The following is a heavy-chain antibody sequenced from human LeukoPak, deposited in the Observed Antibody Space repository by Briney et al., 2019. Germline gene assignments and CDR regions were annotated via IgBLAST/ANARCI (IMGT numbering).Heavy chain of an antibody. D-gene: IGHD5-24*01. CDR2: IYPGDSDT. CDR1: GYSFTTYW. V-gene: IGHV5-51*01. Sequence: GESLKISCKGSGYSFTTYWIGWVRQMPGKDLEWMGIIYPGDSDTRYSPSFQGQVTISADKSISTAYLQWSSLKASDTAMYYCARHLNPRHAYKPFDYWGQGTLVTVSS. CDR3: ARHLNPRHAYKPFDY. J-gene: IGHJ4*02.